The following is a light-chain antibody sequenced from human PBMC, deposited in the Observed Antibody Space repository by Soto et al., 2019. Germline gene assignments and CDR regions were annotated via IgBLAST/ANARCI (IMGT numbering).Light chain of an antibody. V-gene: IGLV2-14*03. CDR1: SIDFVCYSY. CDR3: NSYTTSNTRQIV. CDR2: GVG. Sequence: QSVLTQPASVSGSPGQSITISCTGTSIDFVCYSYVWFCQHHPFKAPKFMIYGVGKRPSCVCALLSGSKSGNPASLTISGXQXEDEADYYCNSYTTSNTRQIVFGTGTKSPS. J-gene: IGLJ1*01.